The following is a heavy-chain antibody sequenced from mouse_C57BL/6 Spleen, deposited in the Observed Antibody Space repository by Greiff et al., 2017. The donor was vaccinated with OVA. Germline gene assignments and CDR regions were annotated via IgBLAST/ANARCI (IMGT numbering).Heavy chain of an antibody. V-gene: IGHV1-81*01. CDR3: ARAPMATTGGVLDV. CDR1: GYTFTSYG. CDR2: IYPRSGNT. D-gene: IGHD2-2*01. J-gene: IGHJ1*03. Sequence: QVQLQQSGAELARPGASVKLSCKASGYTFTSYGISWVKQRTGQGLEWIGEIYPRSGNTYYNEKFKGKATLTADKSSSTAYMELRSLTSEDSAVYFCARAPMATTGGVLDVWGTGTTVTVSS.